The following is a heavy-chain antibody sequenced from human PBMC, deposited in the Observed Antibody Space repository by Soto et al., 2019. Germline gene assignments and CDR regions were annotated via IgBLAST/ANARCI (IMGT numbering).Heavy chain of an antibody. Sequence: GASVKVSCKASGGTFSNYPISWVRQAPGQGLEWMGGIIPIFGTVNYAQKSQGRVTITADESTSTAYMELSSPRSEDTAVYFCARGNHRWLQLWYFDLWGRGTLVTVSS. CDR2: IIPIFGTV. CDR1: GGTFSNYP. D-gene: IGHD5-12*01. CDR3: ARGNHRWLQLWYFDL. V-gene: IGHV1-69*13. J-gene: IGHJ2*01.